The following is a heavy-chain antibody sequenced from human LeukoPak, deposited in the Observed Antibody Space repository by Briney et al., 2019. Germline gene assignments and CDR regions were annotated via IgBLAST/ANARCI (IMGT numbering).Heavy chain of an antibody. Sequence: PSETLSLTCRVSGGPISSYYWSWIRQPPGKGLEWIGYIYYSGSTNYNPSLKSRVTISVDTSKNQFSLKLSSVTAADTAVYYCARVEVWSGYYAYYYGMDVWGQGTTVTVSS. CDR2: IYYSGST. J-gene: IGHJ6*02. CDR1: GGPISSYY. V-gene: IGHV4-59*01. D-gene: IGHD3-3*01. CDR3: ARVEVWSGYYAYYYGMDV.